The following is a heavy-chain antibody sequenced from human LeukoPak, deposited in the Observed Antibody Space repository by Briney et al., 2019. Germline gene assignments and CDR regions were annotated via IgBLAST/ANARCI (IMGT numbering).Heavy chain of an antibody. Sequence: ASVKVSCKASGYTFTSYAMHWVRQAPGQRLEWMGWINAGNGNTEYSQKFQGRVTITRDTSASTAYMELSSLRSEDTAVYYCARGPFYDSSGYRKYYFDYWGQGTLVTVSS. CDR3: ARGPFYDSSGYRKYYFDY. CDR2: INAGNGNT. D-gene: IGHD3-22*01. V-gene: IGHV1-3*01. J-gene: IGHJ4*02. CDR1: GYTFTSYA.